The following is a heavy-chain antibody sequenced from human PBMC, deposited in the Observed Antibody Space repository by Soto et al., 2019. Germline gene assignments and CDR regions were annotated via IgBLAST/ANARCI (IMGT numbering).Heavy chain of an antibody. CDR2: SSNSGTFA. J-gene: IGHJ4*02. V-gene: IGHV3-11*06. Sequence: GGSLRLSCAASGFTFSDYYMSWVRQAPGRGLEWISYSSNSGTFARYATSVKGRFSISRDNANNSLYLEMNSLRVEDTAVYYCARSGDNFNVLDYWGQGTPVPVSS. D-gene: IGHD1-1*01. CDR3: ARSGDNFNVLDY. CDR1: GFTFSDYY.